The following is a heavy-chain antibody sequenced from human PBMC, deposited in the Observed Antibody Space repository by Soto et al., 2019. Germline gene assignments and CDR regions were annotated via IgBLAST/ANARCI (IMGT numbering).Heavy chain of an antibody. Sequence: QITLKESGPTLVKPTQTLTLTCTFSGFSLRTGGVGVGWVRQPPGKALEWLAIIYWDDDKRYRPSLLSRLTITKDSTKNQMALTMTNIDPVDTATYYGAHALTTYYDFPYYGMDVWGHGTTFTVSS. D-gene: IGHD3-22*01. CDR2: IYWDDDK. CDR3: AHALTTYYDFPYYGMDV. V-gene: IGHV2-5*02. CDR1: GFSLRTGGVG. J-gene: IGHJ6*02.